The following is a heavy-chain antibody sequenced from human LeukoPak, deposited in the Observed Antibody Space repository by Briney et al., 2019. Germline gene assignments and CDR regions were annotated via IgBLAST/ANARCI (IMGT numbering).Heavy chain of an antibody. CDR2: INHSENA. V-gene: IGHV4-34*01. CDR1: GGSFSGYY. CDR3: ARAHGSGSSVNLMDY. D-gene: IGHD3-10*01. Sequence: SETLSLTCAVYGGSFSGYYWSWIRQPPGKGLEWIGEINHSENASDNPSLKSRVTISVDTSKNQFSLKLSSVTAADTGVYYCARAHGSGSSVNLMDYWGQGTLVTVSS. J-gene: IGHJ4*02.